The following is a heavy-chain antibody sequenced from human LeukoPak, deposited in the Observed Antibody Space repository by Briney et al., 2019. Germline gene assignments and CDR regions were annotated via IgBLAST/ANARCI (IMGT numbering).Heavy chain of an antibody. CDR2: IYHGGSP. Sequence: SETLSLTCTVSGYSISSGYYWGWIRQPPGKGLEWIGSIYHGGSPYYNPSLKSRVTISVDTSKKQFSLKLSSVTAADTAVYYCARDRDGSWSFGEYYFDYWGQGTLVTVSS. V-gene: IGHV4-38-2*02. CDR3: ARDRDGSWSFGEYYFDY. CDR1: GYSISSGYY. D-gene: IGHD6-13*01. J-gene: IGHJ4*02.